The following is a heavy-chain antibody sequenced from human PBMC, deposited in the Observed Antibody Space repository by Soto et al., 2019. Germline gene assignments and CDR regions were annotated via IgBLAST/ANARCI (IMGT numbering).Heavy chain of an antibody. CDR1: GFSLRTSGVG. V-gene: IGHV2-5*01. J-gene: IGHJ5*02. CDR3: AKSGSRGWYGWFDP. D-gene: IGHD6-19*01. CDR2: IYWNDDK. Sequence: QITLKESGPTLVKPTQPLTLTCIFSGFSLRTSGVGVGWIRQPPGKALEWLGFIYWNDDKRYSPSLKSRLTSTKDTSKNLVVLTMTNMDPVDTATYYCAKSGSRGWYGWFDPWGQGALVTVSS.